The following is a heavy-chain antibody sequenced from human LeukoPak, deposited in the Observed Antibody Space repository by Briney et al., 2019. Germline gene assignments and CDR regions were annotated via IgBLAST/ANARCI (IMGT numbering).Heavy chain of an antibody. J-gene: IGHJ4*02. Sequence: GSLRLSCAASGFTFSSYEMNWVRQPPGKGLEWIGSFHHSGNTYYSPSLKSRVTITVDTSKNRFSLQLRSVTAADTAVYFCVNFRFSTTWFLDYWSQGTLVTVSS. CDR1: GFTFSSYE. CDR2: FHHSGNT. V-gene: IGHV4-38-2*01. D-gene: IGHD2/OR15-2a*01. CDR3: VNFRFSTTWFLDY.